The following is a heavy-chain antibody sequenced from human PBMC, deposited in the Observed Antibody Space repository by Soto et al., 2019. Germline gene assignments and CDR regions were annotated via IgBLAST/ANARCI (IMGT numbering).Heavy chain of an antibody. Sequence: TSETLSLTCTVSGGSISSGDYYWSWIRQPPGKGLEWIGYIYYSGSTYYNPSLKSRVTISVDTSKNQFSLKLSSVTAADTAVYYCASIFLGYCSGGSCYRHFDYWGQGTLVTV. D-gene: IGHD2-15*01. CDR2: IYYSGST. CDR3: ASIFLGYCSGGSCYRHFDY. J-gene: IGHJ4*02. CDR1: GGSISSGDYY. V-gene: IGHV4-30-4*01.